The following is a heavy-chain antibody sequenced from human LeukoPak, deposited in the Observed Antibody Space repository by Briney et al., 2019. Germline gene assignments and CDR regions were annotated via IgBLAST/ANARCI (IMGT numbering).Heavy chain of an antibody. CDR2: INHSGST. CDR3: GRNGPRSGYDLGHFDY. V-gene: IGHV4-34*01. D-gene: IGHD5-12*01. CDR1: GGSFSGYY. J-gene: IGHJ4*02. Sequence: KPSETLSLTCAVYGGSFSGYYWSWIRQPPGKGLEWIGEINHSGSTNYNPSLKSRVTISVDTSKNQFSLKLSSVTAADTAVYYCGRNGPRSGYDLGHFDYLGQGTLVTASS.